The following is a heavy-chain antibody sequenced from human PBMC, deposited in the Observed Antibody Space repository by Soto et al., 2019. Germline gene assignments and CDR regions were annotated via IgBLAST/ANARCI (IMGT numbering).Heavy chain of an antibody. J-gene: IGHJ5*02. Sequence: ASVKVSCKASGYTFTGYYMHWVLQAPGQGLEWMGWINPNSGGTNYAQKFQGRVTMTRDTSISTAYMELSRLRSDDTAVYYCARGGPYYDILTGYRNWFDPWGQGTLVTVSS. D-gene: IGHD3-9*01. CDR3: ARGGPYYDILTGYRNWFDP. V-gene: IGHV1-2*02. CDR2: INPNSGGT. CDR1: GYTFTGYY.